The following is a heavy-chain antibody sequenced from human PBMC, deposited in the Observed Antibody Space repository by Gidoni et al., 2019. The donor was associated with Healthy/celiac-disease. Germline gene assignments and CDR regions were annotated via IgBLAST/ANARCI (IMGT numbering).Heavy chain of an antibody. CDR2: INHSGST. J-gene: IGHJ6*02. D-gene: IGHD6-19*01. Sequence: QVQLQQWGAGLLKPSATLPLTCAVDGGSVSGYHWSCIRQPPRKGLECIVEINHSGSTNYSPSLKSRVTMSVDTSKNQFSLKLGSVTAADTAVYYCAGAAGYSSGWYRVYYVMYVWGQGTTVTVSS. CDR3: AGAAGYSSGWYRVYYVMYV. V-gene: IGHV4-34*01. CDR1: GGSVSGYH.